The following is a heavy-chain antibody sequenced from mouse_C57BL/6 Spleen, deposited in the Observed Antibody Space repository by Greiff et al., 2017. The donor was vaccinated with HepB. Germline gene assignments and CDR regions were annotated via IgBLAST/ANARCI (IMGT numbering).Heavy chain of an antibody. CDR2: INPNNGGT. CDR3: AREGDYYGSSYDYAMDY. D-gene: IGHD1-1*01. CDR1: GYTFTDYN. V-gene: IGHV1-18*01. Sequence: VQLQQSGPELVKPGASVKIPCKASGYTFTDYNMDWVKQSHGKSLEWIGDINPNNGGTIYNQKFKGKATLTVDKSSSTAYMELRSLTSEDTAVYYCAREGDYYGSSYDYAMDYWGQGTSVTVSA. J-gene: IGHJ4*01.